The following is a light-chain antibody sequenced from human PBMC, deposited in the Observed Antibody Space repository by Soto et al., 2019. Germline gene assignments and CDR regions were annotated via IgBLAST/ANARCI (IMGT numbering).Light chain of an antibody. Sequence: DFQMTQSPSSLSASVGDRVTITCRASQSVTSYLHWYQQKPGKAPKLLIYAASTLQSGVPSRFSGSRYWTDFPLTISGLQPEDFATYFCQQTYSIPPVTFGGGTKVEIK. CDR2: AAS. V-gene: IGKV1-39*01. CDR3: QQTYSIPPVT. J-gene: IGKJ4*01. CDR1: QSVTSY.